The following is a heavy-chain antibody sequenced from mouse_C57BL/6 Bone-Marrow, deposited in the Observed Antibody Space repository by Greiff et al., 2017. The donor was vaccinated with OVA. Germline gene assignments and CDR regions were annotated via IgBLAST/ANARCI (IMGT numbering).Heavy chain of an antibody. Sequence: QVQLQQPGAELVRPGSSVKLSCKASGYTFTSYWMDWVKQRPGQGLEWIGNIYPSDSETHYNQKFKDKATLTVDKSSSTAYMQLSSLTSEDSAVYYCARNLASRYFDVWGTGTTVTVSS. CDR1: GYTFTSYW. CDR2: IYPSDSET. J-gene: IGHJ1*03. D-gene: IGHD6-1*01. V-gene: IGHV1-61*01. CDR3: ARNLASRYFDV.